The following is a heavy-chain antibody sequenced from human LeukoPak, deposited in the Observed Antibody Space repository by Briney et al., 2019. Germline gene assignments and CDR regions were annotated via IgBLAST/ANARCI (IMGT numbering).Heavy chain of an antibody. D-gene: IGHD6-13*01. V-gene: IGHV3-23*01. J-gene: IGHJ3*02. Sequence: GGSLRLSCAASGFTFSSYAMSWVRQAPGKGLEWVSAISGSGGSTYYADSVKGRFTISRDDSKNTLYLQMNSLRAEDTAVYYCAKDRGSSWGNDAFDIWGQGTMVTVSS. CDR3: AKDRGSSWGNDAFDI. CDR1: GFTFSSYA. CDR2: ISGSGGST.